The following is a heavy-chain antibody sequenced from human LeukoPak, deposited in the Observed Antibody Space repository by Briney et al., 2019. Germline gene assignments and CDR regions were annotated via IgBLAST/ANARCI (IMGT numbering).Heavy chain of an antibody. CDR3: ARREGGTNYYDSSGYSGY. D-gene: IGHD3-22*01. V-gene: IGHV1-18*01. CDR2: ISAYNGNT. Sequence: ASVKVSCKASGYTFTSYGISWVRQAPGQGLEWVGWISAYNGNTNYAQKLQGRVTMTTDTSTSTAYMELRSLRSDDTAVYYRARREGGTNYYDSSGYSGYWGQGTLVTVSS. J-gene: IGHJ4*02. CDR1: GYTFTSYG.